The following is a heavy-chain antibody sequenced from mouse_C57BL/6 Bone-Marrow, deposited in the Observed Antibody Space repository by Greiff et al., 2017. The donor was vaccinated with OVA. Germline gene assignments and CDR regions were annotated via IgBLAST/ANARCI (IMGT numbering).Heavy chain of an antibody. CDR2: INPGSGGT. J-gene: IGHJ3*01. CDR3: ARGGYYGLFAY. Sequence: VQRVESGAELVRPGTSVKVSCKASGYAFTNYLIEWVKQRPGQGLEWIGVINPGSGGTNYNEKFKGKATLTADKSSSTAYMQLSSLTSEDSAVYFCARGGYYGLFAYWGQGTLVTVSA. D-gene: IGHD1-1*02. CDR1: GYAFTNYL. V-gene: IGHV1-54*01.